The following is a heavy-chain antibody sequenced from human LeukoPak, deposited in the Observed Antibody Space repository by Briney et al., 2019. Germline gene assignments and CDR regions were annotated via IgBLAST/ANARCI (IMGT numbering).Heavy chain of an antibody. J-gene: IGHJ3*02. V-gene: IGHV3-15*01. CDR3: TTDPSHPFGYSYGPDAFDI. D-gene: IGHD5-18*01. CDR2: IKSKTDGGTT. CDR1: GFTFTNYW. Sequence: GGSLRLSCAASGFTFTNYWMIWVRQAPGKGLEWVGRIKSKTDGGTTDYAAPVKGRFTISRDDSKNTLYLQMNSLKTEDTAVYYCTTDPSHPFGYSYGPDAFDIWGQGTMVTVSS.